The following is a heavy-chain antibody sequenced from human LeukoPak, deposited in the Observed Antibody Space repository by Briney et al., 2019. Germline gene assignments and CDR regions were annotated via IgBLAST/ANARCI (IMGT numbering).Heavy chain of an antibody. D-gene: IGHD3-10*01. J-gene: IGHJ4*02. CDR3: ARDGENQGLLWFGELYYFGY. V-gene: IGHV3-30-3*01. Sequence: GRSLRLSCAASGFTFSSYAMHWVRQAPGKGLEWVAVISYDGSNKYYADSVKGRFTISRDNSKNTLYLQMNSLRAEDTAVYYCARDGENQGLLWFGELYYFGYWGQGTLVTVSS. CDR1: GFTFSSYA. CDR2: ISYDGSNK.